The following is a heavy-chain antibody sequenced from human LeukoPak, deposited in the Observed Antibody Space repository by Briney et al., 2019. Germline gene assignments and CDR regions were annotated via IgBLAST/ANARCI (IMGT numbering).Heavy chain of an antibody. CDR3: ARPYSSGWYFFDY. Sequence: PGESLKISCKGAGSSFTSYWIGGGRQLPGEGLEWMVILFPGDSDIRYSPSVRGHVTISADKSNNTAYLQGSSLKAADTAMYYCARPYSSGWYFFDYWGRGTLVTVSS. CDR1: GSSFTSYW. D-gene: IGHD6-19*01. V-gene: IGHV5-51*01. J-gene: IGHJ4*02. CDR2: LFPGDSDI.